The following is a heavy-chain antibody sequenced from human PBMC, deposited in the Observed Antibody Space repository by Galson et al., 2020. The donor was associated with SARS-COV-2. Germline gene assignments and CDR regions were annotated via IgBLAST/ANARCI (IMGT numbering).Heavy chain of an antibody. CDR3: ARDPSSSSFLNYFYYMDV. J-gene: IGHJ6*03. CDR1: GFMFSGYG. V-gene: IGHV3-33*01. Sequence: GESLKISCEGSGFMFSGYGMHWVRQAPGKGLEWVAVIWSDGSDKKYADSVKGRFTISRDNSKKTLYLEMTSLRAEDTAVYYCARDPSSSSFLNYFYYMDVWGKGTTVTVSS. CDR2: IWSDGSDK. D-gene: IGHD2-2*01.